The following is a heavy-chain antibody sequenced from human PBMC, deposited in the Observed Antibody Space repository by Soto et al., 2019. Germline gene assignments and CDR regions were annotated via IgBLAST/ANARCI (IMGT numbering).Heavy chain of an antibody. CDR1: GFTFSNAW. D-gene: IGHD6-19*01. Sequence: GGSLRLSCAASGFTFSNAWMNWVRQAPGKGLEWVGRIKSKTDGGTTDYDAPVKGRFTISRDDSKNTLYLQMNSLKTEDTAVYYCTTSIAVAKNYYYYGMDVWGQGTTVTVSS. CDR3: TTSIAVAKNYYYYGMDV. CDR2: IKSKTDGGTT. J-gene: IGHJ6*02. V-gene: IGHV3-15*07.